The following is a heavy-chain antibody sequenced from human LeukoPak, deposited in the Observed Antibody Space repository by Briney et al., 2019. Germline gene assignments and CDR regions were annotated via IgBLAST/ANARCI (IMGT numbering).Heavy chain of an antibody. CDR3: ARGGGTMVRDYYMDV. CDR1: GGSISSYY. CDR2: IYTSGST. V-gene: IGHV4-4*07. D-gene: IGHD3-10*01. J-gene: IGHJ6*03. Sequence: PSETLSLTCTVSGGSISSYYWSWIRQPAGKGLERIGGIYTSGSTNYNPSLKSRVTISVDKSKNQCSLKLSSVTAADTAVYYCARGGGTMVRDYYMDVWGKGTTVTVYS.